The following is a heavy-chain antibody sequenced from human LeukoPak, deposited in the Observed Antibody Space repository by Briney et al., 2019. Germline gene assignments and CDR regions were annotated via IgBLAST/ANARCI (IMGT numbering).Heavy chain of an antibody. D-gene: IGHD4-23*01. J-gene: IGHJ4*02. CDR2: IYSGGNT. CDR1: GFTVSSNY. V-gene: IGHV3-53*01. CDR3: AMRGDGGRSFDY. Sequence: GGSLRLSCAASGFTVSSNYLSWVRQAPGKGLECVSVIYSGGNTYYADSVKGRFTISRDNSKNTLFLQMNSLRAEDTAVYYCAMRGDGGRSFDYWGQGTLVTVSS.